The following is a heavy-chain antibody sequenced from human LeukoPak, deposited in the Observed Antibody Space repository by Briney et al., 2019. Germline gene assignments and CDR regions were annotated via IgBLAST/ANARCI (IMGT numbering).Heavy chain of an antibody. V-gene: IGHV1-69*05. D-gene: IGHD3-10*01. Sequence: SVKVSCKASGGTFSSYAISWVRQAPGQGLEWMGGIIPIFGTANYAQKFQGRVTITTDESTSTAYMELSSLRSEDTAVYYCARDRHDSFRGFDYWGQGTLVTVSS. CDR1: GGTFSSYA. CDR3: ARDRHDSFRGFDY. CDR2: IIPIFGTA. J-gene: IGHJ4*02.